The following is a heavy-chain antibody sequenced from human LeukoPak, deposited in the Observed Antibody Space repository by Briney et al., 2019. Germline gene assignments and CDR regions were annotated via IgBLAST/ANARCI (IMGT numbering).Heavy chain of an antibody. CDR2: ISAYNGNT. D-gene: IGHD3-10*01. Sequence: ASVKVSCKASGYTFTSYGISWVRQAPGQGLEWMGWISAYNGNTNYAQILQGRVTMTTDTSTTTAYMELRSLRSDDTALYYCARKFLGSRGYYFDYWGQGTLVTVSS. J-gene: IGHJ4*02. CDR1: GYTFTSYG. V-gene: IGHV1-18*01. CDR3: ARKFLGSRGYYFDY.